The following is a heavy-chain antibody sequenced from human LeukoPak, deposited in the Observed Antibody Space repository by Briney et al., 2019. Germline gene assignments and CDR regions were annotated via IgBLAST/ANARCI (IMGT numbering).Heavy chain of an antibody. D-gene: IGHD1-26*01. CDR3: AKDSTSLWELLDY. Sequence: GGSLRLSCAASGFTFSNAWMSWVRQAPGKRLEWVGRIKSKTDGGTTDYAAPVKGRFTISRDDSKNTLYLQMNSLRAEDTAVYYCAKDSTSLWELLDYWGQGTLVTVSS. J-gene: IGHJ4*02. V-gene: IGHV3-15*01. CDR1: GFTFSNAW. CDR2: IKSKTDGGTT.